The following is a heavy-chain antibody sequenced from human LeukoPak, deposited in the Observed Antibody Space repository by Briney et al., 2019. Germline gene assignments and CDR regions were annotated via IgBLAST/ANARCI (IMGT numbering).Heavy chain of an antibody. J-gene: IGHJ4*02. CDR2: IYSGGST. V-gene: IGHV3-53*01. CDR1: GFTASDNY. CDR3: ARATLDN. Sequence: GGSPRLSCAASGFTASDNYISWVRQAPGKGLEWVSVIYSGGSTKYADSVKARFTISRDNSKNTVYLQMNSLRADDTAVYYCARATLDNWGQGTLVTVSS.